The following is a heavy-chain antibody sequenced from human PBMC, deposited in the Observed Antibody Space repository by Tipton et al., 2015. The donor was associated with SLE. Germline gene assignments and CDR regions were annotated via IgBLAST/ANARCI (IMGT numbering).Heavy chain of an antibody. V-gene: IGHV3-74*03. CDR2: MNRGGTII. J-gene: IGHJ3*02. CDR1: GFTFSHYW. D-gene: IGHD2-15*01. Sequence: SLRLSCVASGFTFSHYWMHWVRQAPGKGLVWIARMNRGGTIIQYADSVKGRFTIARDNAKNTLYLQMKSLRAEDTAVYYCTLSLGFDFSGFDAFDIWGRGTMVSVSS. CDR3: TLSLGFDFSGFDAFDI.